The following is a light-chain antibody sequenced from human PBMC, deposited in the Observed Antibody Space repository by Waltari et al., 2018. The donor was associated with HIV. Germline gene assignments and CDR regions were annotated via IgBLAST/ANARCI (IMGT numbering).Light chain of an antibody. CDR3: QSTDTAGTVGV. CDR2: KDT. J-gene: IGLJ3*02. V-gene: IGLV3-25*03. CDR1: AFPQQY. Sequence: SSELTQPPSMSVSPGQTARLTRSGDAFPQQYAYSYQQKSGRAPVLIIFKDTYRPSGIPERFSGSTSGTTATLTISDVQAGDEADYYCQSTDTAGTVGVFGGGTKLT.